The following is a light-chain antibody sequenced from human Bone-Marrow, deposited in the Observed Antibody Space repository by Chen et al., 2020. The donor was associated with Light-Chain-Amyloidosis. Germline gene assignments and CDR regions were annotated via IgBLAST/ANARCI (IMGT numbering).Light chain of an antibody. CDR3: AVWDDSLNGWV. CDR2: SNH. Sequence: QSVLPQPPSASATPGQGVTLSCSGSNSNIGSNVVNWYQQFPGAAPKLLIYSNHKRPSGVPDRFSGSKSGTSASLAIIGLQSADEADYHCAVWDDSLNGWVFGGGTKVTVL. V-gene: IGLV1-44*01. J-gene: IGLJ3*02. CDR1: NSNIGSNV.